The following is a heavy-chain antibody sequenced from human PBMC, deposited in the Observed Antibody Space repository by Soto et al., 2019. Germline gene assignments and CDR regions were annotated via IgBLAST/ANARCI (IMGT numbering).Heavy chain of an antibody. CDR1: GYTFTTYD. D-gene: IGHD6-13*01. V-gene: IGHV1-18*01. J-gene: IGHJ4*02. CDR3: ARCTSSWTLDY. Sequence: QVHLVQSGAEVKKPGASVKVSCKASGYTFTTYDINWVRQAPRQGLEWMGWISAYDGNTNYAPKLQGRVTMTTDTSTSTAYMELRSLRSDDTAVYYCARCTSSWTLDYWGQGSLVTVSS. CDR2: ISAYDGNT.